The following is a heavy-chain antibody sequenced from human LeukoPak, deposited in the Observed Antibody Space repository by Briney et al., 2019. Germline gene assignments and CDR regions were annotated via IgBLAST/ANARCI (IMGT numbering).Heavy chain of an antibody. V-gene: IGHV1-2*06. CDR2: IDPNNGGA. J-gene: IGHJ5*02. CDR1: GYTFTNYY. Sequence: GASVKVSCKASGYTFTNYYIHWVRQAPGQGLEWVGRIDPNNGGANYAQKFQGRVTMTRDTSITTAYMELSSLRSDDTAVYYCSNVLVASPWGQGTLVTVSS. D-gene: IGHD3-16*01. CDR3: SNVLVASP.